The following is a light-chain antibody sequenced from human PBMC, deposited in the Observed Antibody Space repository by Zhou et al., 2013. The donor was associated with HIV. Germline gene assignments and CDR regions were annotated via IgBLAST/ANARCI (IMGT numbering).Light chain of an antibody. CDR2: SAT. CDR3: QHCFERPLQ. V-gene: IGKV1-39*01. CDR1: QGISTF. J-gene: IGKJ4*02. Sequence: DIQMTQSPSSLSASIGDRVTITCRASQGISTFLNWYQHKPGKAPKLLIFSATSLQSGVPPRFSGSRSGTDFALTISRLQVEDVATYYCQHCFERPLQFGGGTKVEI.